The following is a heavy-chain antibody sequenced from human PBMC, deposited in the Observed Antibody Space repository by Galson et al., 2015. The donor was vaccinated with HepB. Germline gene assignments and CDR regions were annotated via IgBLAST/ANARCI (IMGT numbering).Heavy chain of an antibody. J-gene: IGHJ4*02. CDR2: IIPILGIA. V-gene: IGHV1-69*04. Sequence: SVKVSCKASGGTFNNYSFIWVRQAPGQGLEWMGRIIPILGIANYAQKFQGRITITADKSTGAAYMELNSLRSEDTAVYYCGRGSSSAIFDEWGQGTLVTVSS. CDR3: GRGSSSAIFDE. D-gene: IGHD2-2*01. CDR1: GGTFNNYS.